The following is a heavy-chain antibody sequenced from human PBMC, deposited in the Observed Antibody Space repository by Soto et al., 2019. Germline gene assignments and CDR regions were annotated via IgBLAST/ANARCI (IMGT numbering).Heavy chain of an antibody. D-gene: IGHD6-19*01. Sequence: QVQLVQSGAEVKKPGSSVKVSCKASGYILTDYYVHWVRQAPGQGLEWMGWINPNSGDTNYAQNFQGWVTMTRDTSISTAYMELSRLKSDDTAVYYCARAAGWDWYFDLWGRGTLVTVSS. CDR3: ARAAGWDWYFDL. CDR1: GYILTDYY. CDR2: INPNSGDT. J-gene: IGHJ2*01. V-gene: IGHV1-2*04.